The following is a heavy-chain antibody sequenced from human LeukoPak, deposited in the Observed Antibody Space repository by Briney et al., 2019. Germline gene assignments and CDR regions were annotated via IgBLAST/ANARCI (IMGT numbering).Heavy chain of an antibody. V-gene: IGHV1-18*04. J-gene: IGHJ5*02. D-gene: IGHD2-15*01. Sequence: ASVKVSCKASGYTFTGYYMHWVRQAPGQGLEWMGWISAYNGNTNYAQKLQGRVTMTTDTSTSTAYMELRSLRSDDTAVYYCARDRRYCSGGSCYSNWFDPWGQGTLVTVSS. CDR2: ISAYNGNT. CDR3: ARDRRYCSGGSCYSNWFDP. CDR1: GYTFTGYY.